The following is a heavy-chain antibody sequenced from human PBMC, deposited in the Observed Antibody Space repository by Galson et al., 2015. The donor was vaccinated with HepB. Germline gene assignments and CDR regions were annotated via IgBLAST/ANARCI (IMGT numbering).Heavy chain of an antibody. D-gene: IGHD3-16*01. CDR3: ARDYGGTLDY. CDR1: GFTFSSYN. CDR2: ISSISSTI. Sequence: SLRLSCAASGFTFSSYNMNWVRQAPGRGLEWVSYISSISSTIYYADSVKGRFTISRDNSKNTLYLQMNSLRAEDTALYYCARDYGGTLDYWGQGTLVTVSS. V-gene: IGHV3-48*01. J-gene: IGHJ4*02.